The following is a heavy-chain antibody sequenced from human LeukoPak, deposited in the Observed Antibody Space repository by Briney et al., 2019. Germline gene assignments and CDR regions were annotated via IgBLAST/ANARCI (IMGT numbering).Heavy chain of an antibody. CDR3: ARDGEYGTGSYYRGSFDY. Sequence: ASVKVSCKASGYSFTAFYIHWVRQAPGHGLEWMGWIHPKRGDTRYAQKFQGRVTMARDTSISTVYMDLSSLGSDDTAVYYCARDGEYGTGSYYRGSFDYWGQGILVTVSS. CDR2: IHPKRGDT. J-gene: IGHJ4*02. D-gene: IGHD3-10*01. V-gene: IGHV1-2*02. CDR1: GYSFTAFY.